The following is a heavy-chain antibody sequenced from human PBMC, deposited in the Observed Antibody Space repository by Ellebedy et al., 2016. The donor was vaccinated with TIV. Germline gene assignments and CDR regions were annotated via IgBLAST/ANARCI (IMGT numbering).Heavy chain of an antibody. V-gene: IGHV1-2*04. CDR1: GYTFTGYY. J-gene: IGHJ4*02. Sequence: AASVKVSCKASGYTFTGYYMHWVRQAPGQGLEWMGWINPNSGGTNYAQKFQGWVTMTRDTSISTAYMELSRLRSDDTAVYYCARGYDSSGYYLDYWGQGTLVTVSS. CDR2: INPNSGGT. D-gene: IGHD3-22*01. CDR3: ARGYDSSGYYLDY.